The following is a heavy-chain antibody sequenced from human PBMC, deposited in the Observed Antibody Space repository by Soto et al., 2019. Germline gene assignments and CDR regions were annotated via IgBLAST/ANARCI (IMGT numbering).Heavy chain of an antibody. Sequence: GSLRLSCAAPVFTCSSYAMHWVRQAPGKGLEWVAVISYDGSNKYYADSVKGRFTISRDNSKNTLYLQMNSLRAEDTAVYYCARFGYCSSTSCPEEADYYGMDVWGQGTTVTVSS. CDR1: VFTCSSYA. CDR3: ARFGYCSSTSCPEEADYYGMDV. J-gene: IGHJ6*02. V-gene: IGHV3-30-3*01. D-gene: IGHD2-2*03. CDR2: ISYDGSNK.